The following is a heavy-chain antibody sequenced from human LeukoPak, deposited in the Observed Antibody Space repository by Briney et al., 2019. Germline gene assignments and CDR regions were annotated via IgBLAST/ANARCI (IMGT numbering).Heavy chain of an antibody. D-gene: IGHD5-24*01. CDR2: ISGSGSTT. V-gene: IGHV3-23*01. CDR1: GFTFSIYA. J-gene: IGHJ4*02. Sequence: QSGGSLRLSCAASGFTFSIYAMSWVRQAPGKGLEWVSGISGSGSTTYYADSVEGRFTISRDNSKNTLYLQMNSLRAEDTAVYYCARNSRWLYYFDYWGQGTLVTVSS. CDR3: ARNSRWLYYFDY.